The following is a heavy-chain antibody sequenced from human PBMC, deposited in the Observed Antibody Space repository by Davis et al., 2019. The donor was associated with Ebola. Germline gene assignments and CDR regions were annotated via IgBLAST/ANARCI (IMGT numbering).Heavy chain of an antibody. V-gene: IGHV1-46*01. CDR2: INPSGGST. Sequence: ASVKVSCKASGYTFTSYYMHWVRQPPGQGLEWMGIINPSGGSTSYAQKFQGRVTMTRDTSTSTVYMELSSLRSEDTAVYYCAREGVRFLEWLLSYYYVMDVWGQGTTVTVSS. CDR1: GYTFTSYY. J-gene: IGHJ6*02. CDR3: AREGVRFLEWLLSYYYVMDV. D-gene: IGHD3-3*01.